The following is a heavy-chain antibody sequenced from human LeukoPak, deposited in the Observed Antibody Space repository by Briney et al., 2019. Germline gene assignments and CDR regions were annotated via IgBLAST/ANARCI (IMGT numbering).Heavy chain of an antibody. CDR2: ISGSGGST. V-gene: IGHV3-23*01. CDR1: GFTFSSYG. J-gene: IGHJ5*02. CDR3: ARVRGPLGYCSGGSCGWFDP. Sequence: GGTLRLSCAASGFTFSSYGMSWVRQAPGKGLEWVSVISGSGGSTYYADSVKGRFTISRDNSKNTLYLQMNSLRAEDTAVYYCARVRGPLGYCSGGSCGWFDPWGQGTLVTVSS. D-gene: IGHD2-15*01.